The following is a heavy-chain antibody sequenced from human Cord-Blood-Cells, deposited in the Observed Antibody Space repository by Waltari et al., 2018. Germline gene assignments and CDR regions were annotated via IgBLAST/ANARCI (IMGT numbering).Heavy chain of an antibody. CDR1: GGSISSGGYS. CDR3: ARARRDIVATIDY. D-gene: IGHD5-12*01. V-gene: IGHV4-31*03. CDR2: IYYSGST. Sequence: QVQLQESGPGLVKHSQTLSLTCTVSGGSISSGGYSWSWIRQHPGKGLEWIGYIYYSGSTYYNPSLKSRVTISVDTSKNQFSLKLSSVTAADTAVYYCARARRDIVATIDYWGQGTLVTVSS. J-gene: IGHJ4*02.